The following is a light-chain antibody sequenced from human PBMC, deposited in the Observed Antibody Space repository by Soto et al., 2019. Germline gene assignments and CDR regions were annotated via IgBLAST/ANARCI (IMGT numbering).Light chain of an antibody. CDR1: SIDIGAYNY. CDR2: EGN. J-gene: IGLJ1*01. Sequence: QSVLTQPSSVSGSPGQSITISCTGTSIDIGAYNYVSWYQQHPGKAPRLMIYEGNNRPSGVSNRFSGSKSGNTASLTISGLQAEDEADYYCCSFTSGSTAYVFGAGTKLTVL. V-gene: IGLV2-14*01. CDR3: CSFTSGSTAYV.